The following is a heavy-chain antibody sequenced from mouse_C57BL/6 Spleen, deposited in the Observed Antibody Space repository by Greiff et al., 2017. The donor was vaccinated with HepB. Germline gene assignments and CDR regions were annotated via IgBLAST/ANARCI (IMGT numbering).Heavy chain of an antibody. V-gene: IGHV5-17*01. CDR3: ARPFYYYGSSPYFDY. CDR2: ISSGSSTI. CDR1: GFTFSDYG. D-gene: IGHD1-1*01. J-gene: IGHJ2*01. Sequence: EVQGVESGGGLVKPGGSLKLSCAASGFTFSDYGMHWVRQAPEKGLEWVAYISSGSSTIYYADTVKGRFTISRDNAKNTLFLQMTSLRSEDTAMYYCARPFYYYGSSPYFDYWGQGTTLTVSS.